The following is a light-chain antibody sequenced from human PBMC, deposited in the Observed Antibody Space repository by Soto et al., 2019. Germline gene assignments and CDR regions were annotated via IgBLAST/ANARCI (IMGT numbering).Light chain of an antibody. V-gene: IGLV2-8*01. CDR1: SSDVGSYNY. J-gene: IGLJ2*01. CDR3: SSYAGSNNVV. Sequence: QSALTQPPSASGSPGQSVTISCTGTSSDVGSYNYVSWYQQHPGKAPKLMIFEATKRPSGVPDRFSGSKSGNTASLTVSGLQAEDEADYYCSSYAGSNNVVFGGGTKLTVL. CDR2: EAT.